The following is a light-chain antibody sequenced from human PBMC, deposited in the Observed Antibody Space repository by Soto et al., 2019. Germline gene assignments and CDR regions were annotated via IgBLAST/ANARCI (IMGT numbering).Light chain of an antibody. CDR2: KAS. J-gene: IGKJ1*01. CDR3: QHYNSYSEA. V-gene: IGKV1-5*03. Sequence: IQMTQSPSTLSESVGDRVTITFRASQTISSWLAWYQQKPGKAPKLLIYKASTLKSGVPSRFSGSGSGTEFTLTISSLQPDDFATYYCQHYNSYSEAFGQGTKVDIK. CDR1: QTISSW.